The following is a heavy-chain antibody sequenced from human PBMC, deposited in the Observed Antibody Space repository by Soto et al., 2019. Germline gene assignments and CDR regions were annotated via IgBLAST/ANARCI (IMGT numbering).Heavy chain of an antibody. CDR1: GGSVSSGSYY. V-gene: IGHV4-61*01. CDR2: IYYSGST. J-gene: IGHJ6*02. CDR3: HSYYDSSGYYMSGYYYGMDV. D-gene: IGHD3-22*01. Sequence: PSETLSLTCTVSGGSVSSGSYYWSWIRQPPGKGLEWIGYIYYSGSTNYNPSLKSRVTISVDTSKNQFSLKLSSVTAPDTAVYYCHSYYDSSGYYMSGYYYGMDVWGQGTTVT.